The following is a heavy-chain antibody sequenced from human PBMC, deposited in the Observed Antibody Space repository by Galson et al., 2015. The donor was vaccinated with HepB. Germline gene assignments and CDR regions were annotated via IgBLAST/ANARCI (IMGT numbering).Heavy chain of an antibody. CDR3: VRLGDLSGYSSR. V-gene: IGHV3-73*01. J-gene: IGHJ4*02. Sequence: SLRLSCAASGFTFSGYAIAWVRQASGRGPEWIGRIRSKASNYAAFYVPSVRGRFTIAREYSKNMAYLHMRSLKTDETAVYYCVRLGDLSGYSSRWGQGTVVTVSS. CDR2: IRSKASNYAA. D-gene: IGHD2-2*01. CDR1: GFTFSGYA.